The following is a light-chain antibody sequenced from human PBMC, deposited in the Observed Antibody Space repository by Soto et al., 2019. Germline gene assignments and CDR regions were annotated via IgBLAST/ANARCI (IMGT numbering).Light chain of an antibody. V-gene: IGLV1-47*01. CDR2: RSN. CDR1: TSNVGINS. CDR3: AAWDDSLSGQV. J-gene: IGLJ2*01. Sequence: QSVLTQPPSASGTPGQRVTISWSGSTSNVGINSVFWYQHLPGTAPKLLIYRSNQRASGVPDRFSGSKSGTSASLAISGLRSEDEADYYCAAWDDSLSGQVFGGGTKLTVL.